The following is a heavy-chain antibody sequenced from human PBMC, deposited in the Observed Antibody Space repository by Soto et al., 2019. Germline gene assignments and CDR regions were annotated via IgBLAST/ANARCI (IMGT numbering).Heavy chain of an antibody. CDR3: ARQRATMVRGVIIPNWFDP. J-gene: IGHJ5*02. CDR2: IYYSGST. CDR1: GGSISSSSYY. Sequence: QLQLQESGPGLVKPSETLSLTCTVSGGSISSSSYYWGWIRQPPGKGLEWIGSIYYSGSTYYNPSLKSRVTISVDTSKNQFSRKLSSVTAADTAVYYCARQRATMVRGVIIPNWFDPWGQGTLVTVSS. V-gene: IGHV4-39*01. D-gene: IGHD3-10*01.